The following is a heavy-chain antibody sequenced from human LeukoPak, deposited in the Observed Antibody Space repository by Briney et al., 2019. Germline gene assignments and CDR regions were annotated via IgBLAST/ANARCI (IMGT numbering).Heavy chain of an antibody. CDR1: GYTFTFYY. CDR2: MNPKSGDA. CDR3: VPRGDGGFDY. D-gene: IGHD3-16*01. J-gene: IGHJ4*02. V-gene: IGHV1-2*06. Sequence: AAVKVTCKNSGYTFTFYYMHWVRQAHGQGLEWMGRMNPKSGDANFAQKFHGRVTMTRDTSINTAYMELSSLRSDDTAVYYCVPRGDGGFDYWGQGTLVTVSS.